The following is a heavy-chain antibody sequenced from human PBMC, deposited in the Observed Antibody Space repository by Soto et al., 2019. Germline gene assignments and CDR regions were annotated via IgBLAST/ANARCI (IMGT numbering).Heavy chain of an antibody. CDR3: AKDVRTTISHYGMDV. Sequence: QVQLVESGGGLVQPGGSLRLTCVASGFTFGSHGMHWVRQAPGKGLEWVAVISYYETNEHYVDSVKGRFTISRDNSKSIQYLQINRLIAEATAVYKWAKDVRTTISHYGMDVWGQVTTGTVSS. D-gene: IGHD3-3*02. V-gene: IGHV3-30*18. CDR1: GFTFGSHG. CDR2: ISYYETNE. J-gene: IGHJ6*02.